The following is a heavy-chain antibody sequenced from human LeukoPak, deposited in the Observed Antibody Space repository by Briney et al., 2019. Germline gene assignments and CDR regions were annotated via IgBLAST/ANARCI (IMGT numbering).Heavy chain of an antibody. CDR2: MNPNSGNT. D-gene: IGHD3-3*01. Sequence: ASVKVSCKASGYTFTRYDINWVRQATGQGLEWMGWMNPNSGNTGYAQKFQGRVTMTRNTSISTAYMELSSLRSEDTAVYYCARSVSRITIFGVAGFDYWGQGTLVTVSS. V-gene: IGHV1-8*01. J-gene: IGHJ4*02. CDR3: ARSVSRITIFGVAGFDY. CDR1: GYTFTRYD.